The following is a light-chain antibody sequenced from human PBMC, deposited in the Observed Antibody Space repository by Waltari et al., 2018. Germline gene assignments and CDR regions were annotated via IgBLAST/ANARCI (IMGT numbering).Light chain of an antibody. CDR3: QSFDSSLNAVL. CDR1: SSNIGAGYD. CDR2: QNR. Sequence: QSVLTQPPSVSGAPGQRVTISCTGSSSNIGAGYDVHWYQQFPGTAPKLLIYQNRNRPSGVPDRFSGSKSGTSASLAITGLLAEDEADYYCQSFDSSLNAVLFGGGTKLTVL. J-gene: IGLJ2*01. V-gene: IGLV1-40*01.